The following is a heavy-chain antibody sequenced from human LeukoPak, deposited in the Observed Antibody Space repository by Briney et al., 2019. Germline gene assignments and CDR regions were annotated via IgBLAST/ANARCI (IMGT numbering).Heavy chain of an antibody. CDR1: GFTFSSYA. CDR2: ISGSGGST. J-gene: IGHJ4*02. D-gene: IGHD6-13*01. V-gene: IGHV3-23*01. CDR3: ARDLSSSWWGY. Sequence: GGSLRLSCAASGFTFSSYAMSWVRQAPGKGLEWVSAISGSGGSTYYADSVKGRFTISRDNSKNTLYLQMNSLRAEDTAVYYCARDLSSSWWGYWGQGTLVTVSS.